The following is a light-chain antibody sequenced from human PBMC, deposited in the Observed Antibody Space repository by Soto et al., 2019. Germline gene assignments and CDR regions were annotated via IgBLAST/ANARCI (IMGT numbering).Light chain of an antibody. CDR2: DAS. J-gene: IGKJ4*01. V-gene: IGKV3-11*01. CDR3: QQRSKWPLT. Sequence: EIVLTQSPATLSLSPGDRATLSCRASQRINNYLAWYQPRPCQVPRLLISDASNRATGIPARFSGSGSGTVFTLTICSLEPDDFAVYFCQQRSKWPLTFGGGTKVEIK. CDR1: QRINNY.